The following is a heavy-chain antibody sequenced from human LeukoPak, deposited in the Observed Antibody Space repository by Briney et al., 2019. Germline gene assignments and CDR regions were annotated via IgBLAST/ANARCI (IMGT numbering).Heavy chain of an antibody. CDR2: IYPGYSDT. D-gene: IGHD2-2*01. CDR3: ARRAHYCSSTSCPIDY. J-gene: IGHJ4*02. V-gene: IGHV5-51*01. Sequence: GESLKISCKGSGYSFTSYWIAWVRQMPGKGLEWMGIIYPGYSDTRYSPSFQGQVTISAHMSISTAYLQWSSLKASDTAMYYCARRAHYCSSTSCPIDYWGQGTLVTVSS. CDR1: GYSFTSYW.